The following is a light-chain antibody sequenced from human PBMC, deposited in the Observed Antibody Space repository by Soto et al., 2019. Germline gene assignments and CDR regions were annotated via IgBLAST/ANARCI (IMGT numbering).Light chain of an antibody. CDR1: SSDVGNYNL. CDR3: TSYTTSSAHVI. CDR2: EGT. J-gene: IGLJ2*01. Sequence: QSALTQPASVSGSPGQSITISCTGTSSDVGNYNLVSWCQQHPGRAPKLLIYEGTKRPSGVSNRFSGSKSGNTASLTISGLQAEDEADYYCTSYTTSSAHVIFGGGTKVTVL. V-gene: IGLV2-14*02.